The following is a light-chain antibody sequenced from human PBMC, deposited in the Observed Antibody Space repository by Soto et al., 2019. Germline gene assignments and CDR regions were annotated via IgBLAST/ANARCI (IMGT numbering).Light chain of an antibody. Sequence: EIVLTQSPATLSLSPGERATLSCRASQRVGSSLAWYQQKRGQAPRLLIYDASNRATGIPARFSGSGSGTDFTLTISSLEPEDFAGYYCQQGSNWPRTFGQGTTVEIK. V-gene: IGKV3-11*01. CDR1: QRVGSS. CDR3: QQGSNWPRT. CDR2: DAS. J-gene: IGKJ1*01.